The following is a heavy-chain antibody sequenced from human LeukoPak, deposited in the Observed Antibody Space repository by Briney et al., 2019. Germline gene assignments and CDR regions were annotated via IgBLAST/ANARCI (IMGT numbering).Heavy chain of an antibody. CDR3: ALSRGYSSGGAFDI. V-gene: IGHV3-53*01. CDR2: IYSGGST. D-gene: IGHD5-18*01. Sequence: PGGSLRLSCAASGFTVSSNYMSWVRQAPGKGLEWVSVIYSGGSTYYADSVKGRFTISRDNSKNTLYLQMNSLRAEDTAVYYCALSRGYSSGGAFDIWGQGTMVPVSS. CDR1: GFTVSSNY. J-gene: IGHJ3*02.